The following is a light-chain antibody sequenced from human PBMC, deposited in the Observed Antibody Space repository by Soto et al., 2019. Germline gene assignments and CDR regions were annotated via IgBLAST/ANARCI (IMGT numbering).Light chain of an antibody. J-gene: IGKJ4*01. CDR3: QQSYSTLGLT. Sequence: DIQMTQSPSSLSASVGDRVTITCRASQSISSYLNWYQQKPGKAPKLQIYAASSLQSGVPSRFSGSGSGTDFTLTISSLQPEDFATYYCQQSYSTLGLTFGGGTKVEIK. V-gene: IGKV1-39*01. CDR2: AAS. CDR1: QSISSY.